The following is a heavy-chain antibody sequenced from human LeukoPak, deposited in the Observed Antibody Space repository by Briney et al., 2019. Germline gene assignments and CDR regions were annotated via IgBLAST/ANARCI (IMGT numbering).Heavy chain of an antibody. V-gene: IGHV3-23*01. CDR3: TRDRDTSGYYSVPSGY. D-gene: IGHD3-22*01. CDR2: ISGSGGST. J-gene: IGHJ4*02. Sequence: EGSLRLSCEASGFTFSSYAMSWVRQAPGKGLEWVSSISGSGGSTFYADSVKGRFTNSRDNSRNTLYLHMSSLRAEDTAVYYCTRDRDTSGYYSVPSGYWGQGSLVTVSS. CDR1: GFTFSSYA.